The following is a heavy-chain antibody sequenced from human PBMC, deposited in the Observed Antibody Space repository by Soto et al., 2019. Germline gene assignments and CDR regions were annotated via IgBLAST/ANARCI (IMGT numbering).Heavy chain of an antibody. CDR1: GYTLTNYG. Sequence: QVQLVQSGDEVKKTGASVKVSCRASGYTLTNYGISWVRQAPGQGLFWMGWISGHNGNTLYAQNVQGRITLTTDTSTNTAYMELMSLKNDETAMYYCVSDWQLYPWGQGTLVTVSS. V-gene: IGHV1-18*01. CDR3: VSDWQLYP. D-gene: IGHD1-1*01. J-gene: IGHJ5*02. CDR2: ISGHNGNT.